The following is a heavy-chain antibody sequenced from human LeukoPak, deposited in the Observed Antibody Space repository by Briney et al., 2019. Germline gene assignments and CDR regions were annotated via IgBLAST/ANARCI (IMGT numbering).Heavy chain of an antibody. V-gene: IGHV3-49*04. CDR2: IRSKAHGGTA. CDR1: GFTFGDYA. Sequence: GGSLRLSCTASGFTFGDYAMSWARQAPGKGLEWVGFIRSKAHGGTAEYAASVKGRFIISRDDSKSIAYLQMNGLKTEDTAVYYCSGEYFDHWGQGTLVTVSS. J-gene: IGHJ4*02. CDR3: SGEYFDH.